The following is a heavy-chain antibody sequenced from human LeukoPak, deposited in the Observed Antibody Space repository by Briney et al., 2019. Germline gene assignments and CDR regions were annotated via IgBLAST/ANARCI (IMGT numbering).Heavy chain of an antibody. CDR2: IKIDGSST. V-gene: IGHV3-74*01. CDR3: ASTQTFDY. Sequence: GGSLRLSCAASGFTFSSYWMHWVRQAPGKGLVWVSRIKIDGSSTFYADSVKGRFTISRDNAQNSLYLQMNSLRAEDTAVYYCASTQTFDYWGQGTLVTVSS. J-gene: IGHJ4*02. CDR1: GFTFSSYW.